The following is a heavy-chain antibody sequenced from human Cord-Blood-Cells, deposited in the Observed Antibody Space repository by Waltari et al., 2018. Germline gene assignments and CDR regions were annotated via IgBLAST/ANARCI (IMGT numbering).Heavy chain of an antibody. D-gene: IGHD3-22*01. CDR2: ISAYNGNT. J-gene: IGHJ4*02. V-gene: IGHV1-18*01. CDR1: GYTFTSYG. CDR3: ARIHPYDSSGYYFDY. Sequence: QVQLVQSGAEVTKPGASVKVSCKASGYTFTSYGISWVRQAPGQGLEWMGWISAYNGNTNYAQKLQGRVTMTTDTSTSTAYMELRSLRSDDTAVYYCARIHPYDSSGYYFDYWGQGTLVTVSS.